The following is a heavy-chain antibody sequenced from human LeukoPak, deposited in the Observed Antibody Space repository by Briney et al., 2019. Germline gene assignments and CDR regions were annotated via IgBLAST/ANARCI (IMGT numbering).Heavy chain of an antibody. D-gene: IGHD3-10*01. J-gene: IGHJ4*02. V-gene: IGHV3-33*01. CDR3: AREGEYYGSGSYCDY. CDR2: IWHDGKNK. CDR1: GFTFSNYG. Sequence: GGSLRLSCAASGFTFSNYGMHWVRQAPGKGLEWVAVIWHDGKNKYYGDSVKGRFTISRDNSKNTLYLQMNSLRAEDTAVYYCAREGEYYGSGSYCDYWGQGTLVTVSS.